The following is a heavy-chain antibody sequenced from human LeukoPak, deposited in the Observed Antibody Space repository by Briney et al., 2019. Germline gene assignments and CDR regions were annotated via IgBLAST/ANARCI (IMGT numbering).Heavy chain of an antibody. J-gene: IGHJ4*02. CDR3: ARSSGYYYGYFDY. D-gene: IGHD3-22*01. V-gene: IGHV3-74*01. CDR2: INSDGSST. CDR1: GFTFSSYW. Sequence: GGSLRLSCAASGFTFSSYWMHWVRQAPGKGLVWVSRINSDGSSTSYADSVKGRFTISRDNSKNTLYLQMNSLRAEDTAVYYCARSSGYYYGYFDYWGQGTLVTVSS.